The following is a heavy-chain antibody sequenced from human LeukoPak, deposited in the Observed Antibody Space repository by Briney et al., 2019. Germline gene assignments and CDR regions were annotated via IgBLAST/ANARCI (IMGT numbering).Heavy chain of an antibody. CDR2: ISAYNGNT. J-gene: IGHJ4*02. V-gene: IGHV1-18*01. D-gene: IGHD3-22*01. CDR3: ARDPSKAMGYYDSSGSYFDY. Sequence: ASVKVSCKASGYTFTSYGISWVRQAPGQGLEWMGWISAYNGNTNYAQKLQGRVTMTTDTSTSTAYMELRSLRSDDTAVYYRARDPSKAMGYYDSSGSYFDYWGQGTLVTVSS. CDR1: GYTFTSYG.